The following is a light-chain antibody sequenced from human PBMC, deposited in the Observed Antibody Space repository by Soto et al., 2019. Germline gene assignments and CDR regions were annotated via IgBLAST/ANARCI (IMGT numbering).Light chain of an antibody. CDR2: DVS. Sequence: QSVLTQPASVSGSPGQSITISCTGTSSDGGGYNYVSWYQQHPGKAPKLMIYDVSNRPSGVSNRFSGSKSGNTASLTISGLQAEDEADYYCRSYTSSSTLVVFGGGTQLPVL. CDR3: RSYTSSSTLVV. CDR1: SSDGGGYNY. V-gene: IGLV2-14*01. J-gene: IGLJ2*01.